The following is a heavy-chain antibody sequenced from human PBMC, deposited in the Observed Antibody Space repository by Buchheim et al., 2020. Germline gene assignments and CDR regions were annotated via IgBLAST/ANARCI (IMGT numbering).Heavy chain of an antibody. Sequence: QVQLVQSGAEVKKPGSSVKVSCKASGGTFSSYAISWVRQSPGQGLEWMARIIPILGIANYAQNFQGRVTITEDKSTRTAYMELSRLRSEDTAVYYCAREEKIGQWIKNYYYGMDVWGQGTT. D-gene: IGHD5-12*01. CDR1: GGTFSSYA. CDR2: IIPILGIA. J-gene: IGHJ6*02. CDR3: AREEKIGQWIKNYYYGMDV. V-gene: IGHV1-69*04.